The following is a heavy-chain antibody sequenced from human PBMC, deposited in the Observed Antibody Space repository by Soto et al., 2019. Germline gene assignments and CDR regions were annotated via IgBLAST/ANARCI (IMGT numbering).Heavy chain of an antibody. CDR1: GFSFIKYA. CDR3: ARGFSAGKGSPPDY. CDR2: LSGSGGST. D-gene: IGHD3-10*01. Sequence: EVQLLESGGGLVQPGGSLRLSCAASGFSFIKYAMSWVRQAPWKGLEWVSGLSGSGGSTSSADSVKGRFAISRDNSRNTLYLQMNSLRDGETAIYYCARGFSAGKGSPPDYWGQGTLVTVSS. V-gene: IGHV3-23*01. J-gene: IGHJ4*02.